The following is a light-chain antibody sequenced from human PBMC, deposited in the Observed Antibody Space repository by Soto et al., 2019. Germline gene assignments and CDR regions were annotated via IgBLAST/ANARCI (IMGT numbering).Light chain of an antibody. J-gene: IGKJ4*01. V-gene: IGKV3-15*01. CDR3: QQYNNWPPV. CDR1: QSVDSN. CDR2: GAS. Sequence: ERVMTQSPANLSVSAGESATVFCRASQSVDSNLAWYQQKPGQAPRLLLYGASTRATGIPARFSGSQSGTEFTLTIRSLQSEDFAVYYCQQYNNWPPVFGGGTRVEIK.